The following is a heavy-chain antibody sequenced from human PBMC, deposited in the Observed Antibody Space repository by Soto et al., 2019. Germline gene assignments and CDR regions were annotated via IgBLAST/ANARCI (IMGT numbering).Heavy chain of an antibody. Sequence: EVQLVESGGGLIQPGGSLRLSCAASGLTVSSNYMNWVRQTPGKGLEWVSVIFSGGTTYYADSVKGRFTISRDNSKNTLYRQMNSLRAEDTAVYYCARDVRTYFYESSGSHRAYYFDYWGQGTLVTVSS. J-gene: IGHJ4*02. CDR1: GLTVSSNY. CDR3: ARDVRTYFYESSGSHRAYYFDY. CDR2: IFSGGTT. D-gene: IGHD3-22*01. V-gene: IGHV3-53*01.